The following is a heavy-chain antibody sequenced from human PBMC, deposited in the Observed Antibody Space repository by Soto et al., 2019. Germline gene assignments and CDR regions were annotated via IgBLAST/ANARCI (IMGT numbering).Heavy chain of an antibody. V-gene: IGHV1-3*01. CDR2: INAGNGNT. Sequence: QVQLVQSGAEARKPGASVKVSCKASGYTFTTYAIHWVRQAPGQRLEWMGWINAGNGNTKYAQNFQGRVTITRDTSVTTVYMELRGLRSEDTAVYYCARDQQLRNWFDPWGQGTLVTVSS. J-gene: IGHJ5*02. D-gene: IGHD6-13*01. CDR1: GYTFTTYA. CDR3: ARDQQLRNWFDP.